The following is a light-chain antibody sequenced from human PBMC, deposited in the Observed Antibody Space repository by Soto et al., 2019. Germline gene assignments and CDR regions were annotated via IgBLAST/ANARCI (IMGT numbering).Light chain of an antibody. CDR3: CSYAASYTLV. V-gene: IGLV2-11*01. CDR1: SSNVGGYNY. Sequence: QSVLTQPRSVSASPGQSVTISCTGTSSNVGGYNYVSWYQQHPGKAPKLMIYDASKRPSGVPDRFSGSKSGNAASLTISGLQAEDEADYYCCSYAASYTLVFGGGTKLPS. J-gene: IGLJ2*01. CDR2: DAS.